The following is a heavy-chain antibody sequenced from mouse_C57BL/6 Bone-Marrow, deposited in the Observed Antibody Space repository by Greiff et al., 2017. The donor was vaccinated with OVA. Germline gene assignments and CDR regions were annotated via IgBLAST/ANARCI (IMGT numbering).Heavy chain of an antibody. CDR3: ARGLLIDFDV. Sequence: EVKLVESGGGLVKPGGSLKLSCAASGFTFSDYGMHWVRQAPEKGLEWVAYISSGSSTIYYADTVKGRFTISRDNAKNTLFLQMTSLRSEDTAMYYCARGLLIDFDVWGTGTTVTVSS. J-gene: IGHJ1*03. V-gene: IGHV5-17*01. D-gene: IGHD2-3*01. CDR1: GFTFSDYG. CDR2: ISSGSSTI.